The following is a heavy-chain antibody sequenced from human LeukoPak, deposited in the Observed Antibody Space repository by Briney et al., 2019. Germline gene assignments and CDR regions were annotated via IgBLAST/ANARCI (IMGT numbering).Heavy chain of an antibody. Sequence: PGGSLRLSRAASGFTFSSYAMSWVRQAPGKGLEWVSVIYSGGSTYYTESVKGRFTISRDSFKNTLYLQMSNLRADDTALYYCARLGCSGGSCYSNAFDIWGQGTMVTVSS. V-gene: IGHV3-53*01. CDR2: IYSGGST. CDR3: ARLGCSGGSCYSNAFDI. D-gene: IGHD2-15*01. J-gene: IGHJ3*02. CDR1: GFTFSSYA.